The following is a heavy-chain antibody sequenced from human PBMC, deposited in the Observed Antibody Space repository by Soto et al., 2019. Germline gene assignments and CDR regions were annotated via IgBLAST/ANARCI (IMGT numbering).Heavy chain of an antibody. V-gene: IGHV3-33*01. CDR1: GFTFSSYG. CDR2: IWHDGSNK. Sequence: QVQLVESGGGVVQPGRSLRRSCAASGFTFSSYGMHWVRQAPGKGLEGVAVIWHDGSNKYYADSVKGRFTLSRDYSRNTLYQQMNSVRADDTAVYYCAREGGICGYWGQGTLVAVSS. CDR3: AREGGICGY. D-gene: IGHD1-1*01. J-gene: IGHJ4*02.